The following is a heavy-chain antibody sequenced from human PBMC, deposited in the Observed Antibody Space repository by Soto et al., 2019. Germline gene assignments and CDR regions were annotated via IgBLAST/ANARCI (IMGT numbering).Heavy chain of an antibody. CDR3: ARPQTIYDFWSDYPIYYYYYMDV. Sequence: ASVKVSCKASGYTFTSYDINWVRQATGQGLEWMGWMNPNSGNTGYAQKFQGRVTMTRNTSISTAYMELSSLRSEDTAVYYRARPQTIYDFWSDYPIYYYYYMDVWRKGTTVTVS. D-gene: IGHD3-3*01. CDR1: GYTFTSYD. J-gene: IGHJ6*03. CDR2: MNPNSGNT. V-gene: IGHV1-8*01.